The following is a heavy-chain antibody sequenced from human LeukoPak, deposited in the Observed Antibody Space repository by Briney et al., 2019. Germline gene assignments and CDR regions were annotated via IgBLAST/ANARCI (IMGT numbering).Heavy chain of an antibody. J-gene: IGHJ3*02. Sequence: GGSLRLSCAASGFTFSTYAMSWVRQAPGKGLEWVSGTSGSGGSTYYTDSVKGRFIISRDNSRNTLYLQMHSLRAEDTTVYYCAKGWSKSSLDGFDIWGHGTMVTVSS. D-gene: IGHD1-26*01. V-gene: IGHV3-23*01. CDR3: AKGWSKSSLDGFDI. CDR1: GFTFSTYA. CDR2: TSGSGGST.